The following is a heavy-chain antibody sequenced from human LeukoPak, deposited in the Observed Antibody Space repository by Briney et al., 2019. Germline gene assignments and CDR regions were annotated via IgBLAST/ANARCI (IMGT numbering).Heavy chain of an antibody. Sequence: SETLSLTCAVYGGSFSGYYWSWIRQPLGKGLEWIGEINHSGSTNYNPSLKSRVTISVDTSKNQFSLKLTSVTAADTAVYYCAGSPIGYGMDVWGQGTTVTVSS. CDR2: INHSGST. V-gene: IGHV4-34*01. J-gene: IGHJ6*02. CDR3: AGSPIGYGMDV. CDR1: GGSFSGYY.